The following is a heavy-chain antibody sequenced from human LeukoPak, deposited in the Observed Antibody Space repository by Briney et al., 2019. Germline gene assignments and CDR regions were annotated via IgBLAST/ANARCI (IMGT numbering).Heavy chain of an antibody. CDR1: GGSISSSNW. Sequence: SETLSLTCAVSGGSISSSNWWSWVRQPPGKGLEWIGEIYHSGSTSYNPSLKSRVTISVDKSKNQFSLKLSSVTAADTAVYYCVRASYYYDSSGFDLWGQGTQATVSS. V-gene: IGHV4-4*02. CDR2: IYHSGST. J-gene: IGHJ4*02. CDR3: VRASYYYDSSGFDL. D-gene: IGHD3-22*01.